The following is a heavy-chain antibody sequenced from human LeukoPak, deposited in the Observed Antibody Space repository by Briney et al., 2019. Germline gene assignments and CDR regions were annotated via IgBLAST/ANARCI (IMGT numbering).Heavy chain of an antibody. D-gene: IGHD3-22*01. CDR3: ARDQYYYDSSGYLFDY. CDR2: IYTSGST. Sequence: PSGTLSLTCAVSGGSISSSNWWSWVRQPPGKGLEWIGRIYTSGSTNYNPSLKSRVTMSVDTSKNQFSLKLSSVTAADTAVYYCARDQYYYDSSGYLFDYWGQGTLVTVSS. CDR1: GGSISSSNW. J-gene: IGHJ4*02. V-gene: IGHV4-4*02.